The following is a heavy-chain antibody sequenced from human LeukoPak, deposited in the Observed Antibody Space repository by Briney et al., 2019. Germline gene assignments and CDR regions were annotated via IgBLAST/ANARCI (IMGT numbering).Heavy chain of an antibody. J-gene: IGHJ5*02. V-gene: IGHV4-39*01. CDR1: GGSISSSSYY. D-gene: IGHD3-3*01. CDR2: IYYSGST. Sequence: KPSETLSLTCTVSGGSISSSSYYWGWIRQPPGKGLEWIGSIYYSGSTYYNPSLKSRVTISVDTSKNQFSLKLSSVTAADTAVYYCARGTYGFWSGYSNWFDPWGQGTLVTVSS. CDR3: ARGTYGFWSGYSNWFDP.